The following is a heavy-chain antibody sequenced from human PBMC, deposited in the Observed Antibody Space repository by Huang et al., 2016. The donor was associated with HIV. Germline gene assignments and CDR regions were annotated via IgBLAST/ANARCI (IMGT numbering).Heavy chain of an antibody. Sequence: QVQLVQSGAEVKNPGASVRVSCKASGYTFTDSTIHWVRQAPGQGLEWMGWINPKRGGTIYAQRCQGRITMTRDTTISTVHMDLRRIQSDDTAVYFCARDWSFGSSTSPADWGQGTLVTVSS. CDR2: INPKRGGT. CDR3: ARDWSFGSSTSPAD. D-gene: IGHD6-6*01. CDR1: GYTFTDST. V-gene: IGHV1-2*02. J-gene: IGHJ4*02.